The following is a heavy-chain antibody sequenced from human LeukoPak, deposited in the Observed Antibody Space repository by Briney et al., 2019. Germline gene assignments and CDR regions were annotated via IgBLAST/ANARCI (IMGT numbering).Heavy chain of an antibody. J-gene: IGHJ3*02. D-gene: IGHD3-16*01. CDR1: GFTFSSYW. CDR2: IKQDGSEK. Sequence: PGGSLRLSCAASGFTFSSYWMRWVRQAPGKGLGWVANIKQDGSEKYYVDSVKGRFTISRENAKNSLYLQMNSLRAEDTAVFYCARRHQDWGNAFDIWGHGTMVTVSS. CDR3: ARRHQDWGNAFDI. V-gene: IGHV3-7*01.